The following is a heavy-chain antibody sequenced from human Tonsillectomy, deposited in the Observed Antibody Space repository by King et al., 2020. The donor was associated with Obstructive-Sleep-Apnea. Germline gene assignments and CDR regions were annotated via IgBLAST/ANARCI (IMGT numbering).Heavy chain of an antibody. CDR2: INPNSGGT. D-gene: IGHD5-12*01. V-gene: IGHV1-2*02. Sequence: VQLVESGAEVKKPGASVKVSCKASGYTFTGYYIHWVRQAPGQGLEWMGWINPNSGGTNYAQKVQGRVTITRDTSISTAYMEMSRMRSHDTAMYFVASSAEYSCSDLYYYYGMDVWGKGTTVTVSS. CDR1: GYTFTGYY. CDR3: ASSAEYSCSDLYYYYGMDV. J-gene: IGHJ6*04.